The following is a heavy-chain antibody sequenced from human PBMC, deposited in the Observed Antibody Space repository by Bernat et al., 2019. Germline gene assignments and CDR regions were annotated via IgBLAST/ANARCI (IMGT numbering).Heavy chain of an antibody. Sequence: EVQLVQSGAEVKKPGESLRISCKGSGYSFTSYWISWVRQMPGKGLEWMGRIDPSDSYTNYSPSFQGHVTISADKSIITAYLQWSSLKASDTAMYYCARAYDFWSGYYRVNWFDPWGQGTLVTVSS. CDR1: GYSFTSYW. D-gene: IGHD3-3*01. CDR2: IDPSDSYT. CDR3: ARAYDFWSGYYRVNWFDP. V-gene: IGHV5-10-1*03. J-gene: IGHJ5*02.